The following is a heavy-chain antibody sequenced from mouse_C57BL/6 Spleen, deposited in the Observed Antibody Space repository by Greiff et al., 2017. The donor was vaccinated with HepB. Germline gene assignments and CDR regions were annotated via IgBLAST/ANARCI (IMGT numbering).Heavy chain of an antibody. CDR2: IRLKSDNYAT. J-gene: IGHJ4*01. Sequence: ESGGGLVQPGGSMKLSCVASGFTFSNYWMNWVRQSPEKGLEWVAQIRLKSDNYATHYAESVKGRFTISRDDSKSSVYLQMNNLRAEDTGIDYCTRGLLRGYAMDYWGQGTSVTVSS. D-gene: IGHD2-3*01. V-gene: IGHV6-3*01. CDR1: GFTFSNYW. CDR3: TRGLLRGYAMDY.